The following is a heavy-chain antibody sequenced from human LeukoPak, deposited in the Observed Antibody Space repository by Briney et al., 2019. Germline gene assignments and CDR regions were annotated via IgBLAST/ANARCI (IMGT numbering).Heavy chain of an antibody. J-gene: IGHJ4*02. CDR3: ARVGLDWGSIDY. CDR2: INHRGST. D-gene: IGHD3/OR15-3a*01. V-gene: IGHV4-34*01. Sequence: SETLCLTCSVYGGSLSPYYWNWNRQPPGKGLEWIGEINHRGSTTYNPSLKSRVTISVDTSKNQFSLKLSSVTAADTAVYYCARVGLDWGSIDYWGQGTLVTVSS. CDR1: GGSLSPYY.